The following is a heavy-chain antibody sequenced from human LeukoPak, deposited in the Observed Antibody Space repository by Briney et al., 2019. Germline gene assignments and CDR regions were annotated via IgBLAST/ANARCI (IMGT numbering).Heavy chain of an antibody. CDR3: ARRRDCSGGSCYFSTTNYYYYGMDV. D-gene: IGHD2-15*01. CDR1: GYTFTSYA. CDR2: INTNTGNP. Sequence: ASVKVTCKASGYTFTSYAMNWVRQAPGQGLEWMGWINTNTGNPTYAQGFTGRFVFSLDTSVSTAYLQISSLKAEDTAVYYCARRRDCSGGSCYFSTTNYYYYGMDVWGQGTTVTVSS. V-gene: IGHV7-4-1*02. J-gene: IGHJ6*02.